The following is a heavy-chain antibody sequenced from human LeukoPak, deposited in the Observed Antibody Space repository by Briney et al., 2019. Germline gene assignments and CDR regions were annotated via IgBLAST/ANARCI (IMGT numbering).Heavy chain of an antibody. CDR3: ARWGLFYYDSSGYAWFDP. D-gene: IGHD3-22*01. J-gene: IGHJ5*02. Sequence: PSETLSLTCAVSGGSISSSNWWSWVRQPPGKGLEWIGEVYHSGSTNYNPSLKSRVTISVDKSKNQFSLKLSSVTAADTAVYYCARWGLFYYDSSGYAWFDPWGQGTLVTISS. CDR2: VYHSGST. V-gene: IGHV4-4*02. CDR1: GGSISSSNW.